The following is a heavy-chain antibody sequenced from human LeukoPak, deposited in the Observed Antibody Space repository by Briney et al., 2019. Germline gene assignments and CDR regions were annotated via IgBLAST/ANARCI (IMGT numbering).Heavy chain of an antibody. D-gene: IGHD5-18*01. CDR1: GGSFSGYY. J-gene: IGHJ6*03. Sequence: SETLSLTCAVYGGSFSGYYWSWIRQPPGKGLEWIGEINHSGSTNYNPSLKSRVTISVDTSKNQFSLKLSSVTAADTAVYYCAVMDTAMVYSGYYMDVWGKGTTVAVSS. V-gene: IGHV4-34*01. CDR3: AVMDTAMVYSGYYMDV. CDR2: INHSGST.